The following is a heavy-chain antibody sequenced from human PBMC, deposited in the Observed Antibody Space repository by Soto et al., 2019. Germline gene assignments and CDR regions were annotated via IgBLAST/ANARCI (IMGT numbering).Heavy chain of an antibody. V-gene: IGHV5-51*01. D-gene: IGHD2-2*01. CDR1: GYSFTSYW. CDR2: IYPGDSDT. CDR3: ARPRVGCSRRTSCYGRLDAFDI. J-gene: IGHJ3*02. Sequence: GESLKISCKGSGYSFTSYWIVWVRQMPGKGLEWMGIIYPGDSDTRYSPSFQGQVTISADKSISTAYLQWSSLKASDTAMYYCARPRVGCSRRTSCYGRLDAFDIWGQGTMVTVSS.